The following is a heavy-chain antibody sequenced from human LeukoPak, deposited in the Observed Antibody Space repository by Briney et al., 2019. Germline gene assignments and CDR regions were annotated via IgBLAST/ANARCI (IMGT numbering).Heavy chain of an antibody. V-gene: IGHV3-21*01. Sequence: PGGSLRLSCAASGFTFSSYGMNWVRQAPGKGLEWVSSISSSSSNIYYADSVKGRFTISRDNAKNSLYLQMNSLRAEDTAVYYCESGTSRVRKLDYWGQGNLVTVSS. CDR3: ESGTSRVRKLDY. CDR1: GFTFSSYG. D-gene: IGHD1-1*01. J-gene: IGHJ4*02. CDR2: ISSSSSNI.